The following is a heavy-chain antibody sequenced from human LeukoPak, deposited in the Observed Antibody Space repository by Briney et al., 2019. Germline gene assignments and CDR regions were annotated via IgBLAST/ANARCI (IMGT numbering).Heavy chain of an antibody. D-gene: IGHD2-21*02. J-gene: IGHJ3*02. CDR3: ARATDCGGDCYWGNDAFDI. CDR1: GFTFSNYG. V-gene: IGHV3-33*01. Sequence: PGGSLRLSCAASGFTFSNYGMHWVRQAPGKGLEWVAVIWYDGSNKYQRDSVKGRFTISRDNSKNTLYLQMNSLRAEDTAVYYCARATDCGGDCYWGNDAFDIWGQGTMVTVSS. CDR2: IWYDGSNK.